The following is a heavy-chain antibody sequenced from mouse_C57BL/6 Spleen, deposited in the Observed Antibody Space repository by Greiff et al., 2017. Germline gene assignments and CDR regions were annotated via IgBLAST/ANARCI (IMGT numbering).Heavy chain of an antibody. V-gene: IGHV1-52*01. Sequence: VQLQQPGAELVRPGSSVKLSCKASGYTFTSYWMHWVKQRPIQGLEWIGNIDPSDSETHYNQKFKDKATLTVDKSSSTAYMQLSSLTSEDSAVYYFARYDGYYDWFAYWGQGTLVTVSA. CDR1: GYTFTSYW. D-gene: IGHD2-3*01. CDR3: ARYDGYYDWFAY. J-gene: IGHJ3*01. CDR2: IDPSDSET.